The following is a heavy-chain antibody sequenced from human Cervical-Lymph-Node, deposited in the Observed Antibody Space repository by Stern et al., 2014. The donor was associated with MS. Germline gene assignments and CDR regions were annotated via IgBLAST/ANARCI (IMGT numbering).Heavy chain of an antibody. V-gene: IGHV1-58*01. CDR2: IVVGSGNT. J-gene: IGHJ5*02. D-gene: IGHD6-6*01. CDR1: GFTFTSSA. CDR3: AASLHPHPLYSSSP. Sequence: QLVESGPEVKKPGTSVKVSCKASGFTFTSSAVQWVRQARGQRLEWIGWIVVGSGNTNYAQKFQERVPITRDMSTSTAYMELSSLRSEDTAVYYCAASLHPHPLYSSSPWGQGTLVTVSS.